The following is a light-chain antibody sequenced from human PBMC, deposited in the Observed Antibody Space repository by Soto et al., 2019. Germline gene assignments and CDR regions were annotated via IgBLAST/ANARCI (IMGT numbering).Light chain of an antibody. CDR3: QRYNSYSKLT. J-gene: IGKJ4*01. CDR1: QSISSW. Sequence: DIQMTQSPSTLSASVGDRVTITCRASQSISSWLAWYQQKPGKAPKLLIYDASSLESGVPSRFSGSGSGTEFTLTISSLQPDDFATYYCQRYNSYSKLTFGGGTKVDIK. V-gene: IGKV1-5*01. CDR2: DAS.